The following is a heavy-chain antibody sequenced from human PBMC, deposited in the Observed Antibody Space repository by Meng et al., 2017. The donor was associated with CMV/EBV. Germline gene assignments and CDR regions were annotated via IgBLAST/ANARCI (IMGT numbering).Heavy chain of an antibody. CDR3: VSKPYDTLTGLPGWYFDT. CDR2: ISSSGSWI. D-gene: IGHD3-9*01. Sequence: GGPLRLSCAASGFTFNSYSMNWVRQAPGKGLEWVSSISSSGSWIYYADSVRGRFSISRDNAKNSLYLQMNSLRAEDTAVYYCVSKPYDTLTGLPGWYFDTWGQGALVTVSS. J-gene: IGHJ4*02. V-gene: IGHV3-21*06. CDR1: GFTFNSYS.